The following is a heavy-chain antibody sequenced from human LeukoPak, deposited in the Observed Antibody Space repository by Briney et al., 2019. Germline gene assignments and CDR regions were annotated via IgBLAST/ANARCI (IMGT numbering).Heavy chain of an antibody. Sequence: PGGSLRLSCAASGFTFSGYGMHWVRQAPGKGLEWVAVIWFDGGDKYYADSVRGRFTISRDNSNNTVYLQMNSLRAEDTAVYYCARRNREYYSDYWGQGTLVTVSS. CDR3: ARRNREYYSDY. D-gene: IGHD3-10*01. J-gene: IGHJ4*02. CDR1: GFTFSGYG. V-gene: IGHV3-33*01. CDR2: IWFDGGDK.